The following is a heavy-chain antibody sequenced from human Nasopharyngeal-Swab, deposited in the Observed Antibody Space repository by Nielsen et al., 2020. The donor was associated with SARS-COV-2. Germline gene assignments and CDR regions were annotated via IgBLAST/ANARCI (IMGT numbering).Heavy chain of an antibody. Sequence: SQTLSLTCAVYGGSFSGYYWSWIRQPPGKGLEWIGEINHSGSTNYNLSLKSRVTISVDTSKNQFSLKLSSVTATDTAVYYCARGRYFDYWGQGTLVTVSS. CDR2: INHSGST. J-gene: IGHJ4*02. CDR1: GGSFSGYY. V-gene: IGHV4-34*01. CDR3: ARGRYFDY.